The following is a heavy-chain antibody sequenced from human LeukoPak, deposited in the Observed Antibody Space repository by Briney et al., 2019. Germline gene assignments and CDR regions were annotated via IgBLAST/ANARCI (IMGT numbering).Heavy chain of an antibody. V-gene: IGHV1-8*01. CDR2: MNPNSGNT. CDR3: ASGGGGDYYDSSGYPDY. Sequence: ASVKVSCKASGYTFTSYDINWVRQATGQGLEWMGWMNPNSGNTGYAQKFQGRVTMTRNTSISTAYMELSSLRSEDTAVYYCASGGGGDYYDSSGYPDYWGQGTLVTVSS. J-gene: IGHJ4*02. D-gene: IGHD3-22*01. CDR1: GYTFTSYD.